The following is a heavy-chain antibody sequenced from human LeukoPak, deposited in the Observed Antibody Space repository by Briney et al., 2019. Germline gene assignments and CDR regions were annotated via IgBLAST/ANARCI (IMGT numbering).Heavy chain of an antibody. Sequence: PGGSLRLSCASSGFTFSVYGMNWVRQAPGKGLEWVSYISSSSNSIYYADSVKGRFTISRDNSKNTLFLQMNSLRAEDTAVYYCAKEAQGCSITSCYFDSWGQGTLVTVSS. D-gene: IGHD2-2*01. J-gene: IGHJ4*02. CDR2: ISSSSNSI. V-gene: IGHV3-48*01. CDR3: AKEAQGCSITSCYFDS. CDR1: GFTFSVYG.